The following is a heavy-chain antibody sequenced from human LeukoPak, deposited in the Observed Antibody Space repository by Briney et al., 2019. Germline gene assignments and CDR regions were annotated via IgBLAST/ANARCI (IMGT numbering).Heavy chain of an antibody. V-gene: IGHV4-30-4*01. CDR2: IYYSGST. CDR3: ARASGDYDILTGYYPGGWFDP. Sequence: TSETPSLTCTVSGGSISSGDYYWSWIRQPPGKGLEWIGYIYYSGSTYYNPSLKSRVTISVDTSKNQFSLKLSSVTAADTAVYYCARASGDYDILTGYYPGGWFDPWGQGTLVTVSS. J-gene: IGHJ5*02. CDR1: GGSISSGDYY. D-gene: IGHD3-9*01.